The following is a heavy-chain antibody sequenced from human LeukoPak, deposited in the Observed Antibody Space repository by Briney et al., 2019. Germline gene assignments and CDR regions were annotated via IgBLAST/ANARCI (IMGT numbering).Heavy chain of an antibody. CDR3: ARYCSSTSYYEGSFDY. J-gene: IGHJ4*02. V-gene: IGHV3-30-3*01. CDR2: ISYDGSNK. Sequence: PGTSLRLSCAASGITFEDFGMHWVSQAPGKGLEWVAVISYDGSNKYYADSVKGRFTISRDNSKNTLYLQMNSLRAEDTAVYYCARYCSSTSYYEGSFDYWGQGTLVTVSS. CDR1: GITFEDFG. D-gene: IGHD2-2*01.